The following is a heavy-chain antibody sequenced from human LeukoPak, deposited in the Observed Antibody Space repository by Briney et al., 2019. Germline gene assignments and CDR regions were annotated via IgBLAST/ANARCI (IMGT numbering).Heavy chain of an antibody. D-gene: IGHD3-16*01. V-gene: IGHV3-48*04. CDR1: GFTFSSYS. CDR3: ARHPRRGGSGAFDI. CDR2: ISSSSSTI. Sequence: GGSLRLSCAASGFTFSSYSMNWVRQAPGKGLEWVSYISSSSSTIYYADSVKGRFTISRDNAKNSLYLQMNSLRAEDTAVYYCARHPRRGGSGAFDIWGQGTMVTVSS. J-gene: IGHJ3*02.